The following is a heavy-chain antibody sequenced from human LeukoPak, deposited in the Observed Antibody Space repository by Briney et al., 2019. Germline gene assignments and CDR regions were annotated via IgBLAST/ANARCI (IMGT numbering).Heavy chain of an antibody. CDR2: ISGSGGST. D-gene: IGHD5-12*01. CDR3: AKGGYSGYDYEGEYFDY. V-gene: IGHV3-23*01. CDR1: GFTFSSYA. Sequence: GGSLRLSCAAPGFTFSSYAMSWVRQAPGKGLEWVSAISGSGGSTYYADSVKGRFTISRDNSKNTLYLQMNSLRAEDTAVYYCAKGGYSGYDYEGEYFDYWGQGTLVTVSS. J-gene: IGHJ4*02.